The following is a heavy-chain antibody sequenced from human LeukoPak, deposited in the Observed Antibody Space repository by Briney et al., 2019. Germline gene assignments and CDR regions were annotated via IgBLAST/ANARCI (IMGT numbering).Heavy chain of an antibody. CDR1: GYTFTSYG. Sequence: ASVKVSCKASGYTFTSYGISWVRQAPGQGLEWMGWISAYNGNTNYAQKLQGRVTMTTGTSTSTAYMELRSLRSDDTAVYYCARDVAPTYYDFWSGYLGAFDIWGQGTMVTVSS. J-gene: IGHJ3*02. V-gene: IGHV1-18*01. D-gene: IGHD3-3*01. CDR2: ISAYNGNT. CDR3: ARDVAPTYYDFWSGYLGAFDI.